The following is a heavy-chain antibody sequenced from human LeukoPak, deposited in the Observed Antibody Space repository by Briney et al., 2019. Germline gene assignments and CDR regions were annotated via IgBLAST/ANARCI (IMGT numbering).Heavy chain of an antibody. CDR1: GGSISSSSYY. Sequence: PSETLSLTCTVSGGSISSSSYYWGWIRQPPGKGLEWIGSIYYSGSTYYNPSLKSRVTISVDTSKNQFSLKLGSVTAADTAVYYCARRIRLSAFDIWGQGTMVTVSS. CDR3: ARRIRLSAFDI. D-gene: IGHD6-19*01. V-gene: IGHV4-39*01. CDR2: IYYSGST. J-gene: IGHJ3*02.